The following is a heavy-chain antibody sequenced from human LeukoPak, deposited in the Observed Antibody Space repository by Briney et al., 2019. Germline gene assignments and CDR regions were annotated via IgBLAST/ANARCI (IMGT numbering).Heavy chain of an antibody. CDR1: GYTFTSYG. J-gene: IGHJ4*02. CDR2: ISAYNGNT. Sequence: RASVKVSCKASGYTFTSYGISWVRQAPGQGLEWMGWISAYNGNTNYAQKLQGRVTMTTDTSTSTAYMELRSLRAEDTAVYYCAKDQYSSSWYYFDYWGQGTLVTVSS. CDR3: AKDQYSSSWYYFDY. D-gene: IGHD6-13*01. V-gene: IGHV1-18*01.